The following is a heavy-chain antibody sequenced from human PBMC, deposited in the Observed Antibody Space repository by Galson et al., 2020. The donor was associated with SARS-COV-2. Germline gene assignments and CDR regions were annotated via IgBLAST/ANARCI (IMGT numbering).Heavy chain of an antibody. CDR3: ARGWTGVLWFRELFAY. CDR2: NSDGSRAI. V-gene: IGHV3-48*03. D-gene: IGHD3-10*01. Sequence: GGSLRLSCEGSGFIFSASEMTWARQAPGKGLEWVSSNSDGSRAIYYADSVKGRFTVPRDNAKRSLYLQMNSLRAEDTAVYYCARGWTGVLWFRELFAYWGQGTQVTVSS. CDR1: GFIFSASE. J-gene: IGHJ4*02.